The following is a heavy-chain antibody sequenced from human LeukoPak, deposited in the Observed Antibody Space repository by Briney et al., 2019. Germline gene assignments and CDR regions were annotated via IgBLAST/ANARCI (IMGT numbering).Heavy chain of an antibody. CDR2: ISSSSSYI. CDR1: GFTFSSYS. Sequence: GGSLRLSCAASGFTFSSYSMNWVRQAPGKGLEWVSSISSSSSYIYYADSVKGRFTISRDNAKNSLYLQMNSLRAEDTAVYYCVRAAGSGSYGDCWGQGTLVTVSS. J-gene: IGHJ4*02. CDR3: VRAAGSGSYGDC. D-gene: IGHD1-26*01. V-gene: IGHV3-21*01.